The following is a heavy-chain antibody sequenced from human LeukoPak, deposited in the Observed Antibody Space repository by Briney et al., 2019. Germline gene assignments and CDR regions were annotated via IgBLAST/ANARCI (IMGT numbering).Heavy chain of an antibody. CDR2: IYSGGST. CDR3: ARGQYYYDSSGYYSVFDY. CDR1: GFTVSSNY. D-gene: IGHD3-22*01. J-gene: IGHJ4*02. V-gene: IGHV3-66*01. Sequence: GGSLRLSCAASGFTVSSNYMSWVRQAPGKGLEWVSVIYSGGSTYYADSVKGRFTISRDNSKNTLYLQMNSLRAEDTAVYYCARGQYYYDSSGYYSVFDYWGQGTLVTVSS.